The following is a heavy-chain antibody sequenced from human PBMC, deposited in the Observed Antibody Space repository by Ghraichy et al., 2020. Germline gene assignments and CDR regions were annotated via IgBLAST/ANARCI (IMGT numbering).Heavy chain of an antibody. D-gene: IGHD3-22*01. V-gene: IGHV3-23*01. CDR2: VSRSGDST. CDR1: GFTFSNYA. J-gene: IGHJ4*02. Sequence: LSLTCAASGFTFSNYAMNWVRQAPGKGLEWVSGVSRSGDSTYYADSVKGRFTISRYNSKNTLSLQMNSLRTEDTAVYYCAKAFDSSGYSGNDYWGQGTLVTVSS. CDR3: AKAFDSSGYSGNDY.